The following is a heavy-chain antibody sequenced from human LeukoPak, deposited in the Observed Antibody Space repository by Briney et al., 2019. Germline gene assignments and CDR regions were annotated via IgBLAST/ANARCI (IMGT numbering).Heavy chain of an antibody. J-gene: IGHJ4*02. V-gene: IGHV3-30*04. Sequence: GRSLRLSCAASGFTFSSYAMHWVRQAPGKGLEWVAVISYDGSNKYYADSVKGRFTISRDNSKNTLYLQMNSLRAEDTAVYYCAREPGDYDSSGRASDYWGQGTLVTVSS. D-gene: IGHD3-22*01. CDR3: AREPGDYDSSGRASDY. CDR1: GFTFSSYA. CDR2: ISYDGSNK.